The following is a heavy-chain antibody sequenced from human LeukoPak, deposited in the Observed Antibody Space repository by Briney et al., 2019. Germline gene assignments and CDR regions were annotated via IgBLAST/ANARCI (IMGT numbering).Heavy chain of an antibody. J-gene: IGHJ4*02. CDR2: ISGSGDST. D-gene: IGHD2-15*01. CDR1: GFTFSSYA. Sequence: QTGGSLRLSCAASGFTFSSYAMSWVRQAPGKGLEWVSAISGSGDSTYYADSVKGRFTISRDNSKNTLYLQMNSLRAEDTAVYYCAKVSGSGGTKYQPFDYWGQGTLVTVSS. V-gene: IGHV3-23*01. CDR3: AKVSGSGGTKYQPFDY.